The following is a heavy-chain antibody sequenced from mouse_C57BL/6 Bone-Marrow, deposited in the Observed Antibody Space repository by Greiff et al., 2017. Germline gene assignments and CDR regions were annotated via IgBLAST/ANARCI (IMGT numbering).Heavy chain of an antibody. CDR3: ARNGAHYYGSSCERYYFDY. V-gene: IGHV2-2*01. CDR2: IWCGGST. J-gene: IGHJ2*01. D-gene: IGHD1-1*01. CDR1: GFPLTSHG. Sequence: VKLQESGPGLVQPSQSLSITCTVSGFPLTSHGVHWVRQSPGKGLEWLGVIWCGGSTYYKPAFISRLSISKDNSKGQVFFKMNSLQADDTAIYYCARNGAHYYGSSCERYYFDYWGQGTTLTVAS.